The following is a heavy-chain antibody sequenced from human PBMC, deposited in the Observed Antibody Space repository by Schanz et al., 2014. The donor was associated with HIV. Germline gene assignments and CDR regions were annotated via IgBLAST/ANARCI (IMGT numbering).Heavy chain of an antibody. CDR1: GFTLKTYA. V-gene: IGHV3-23*01. CDR3: ARVANWDYYGMDV. D-gene: IGHD3-16*01. CDR2: ISGSAGST. J-gene: IGHJ6*02. Sequence: EVQLLESGGGLKQPGGSLRLSCVVSGFTLKTYAMTWVRQAPGKGLEWVSAISGSAGSTYYADSVKGRFTISRDNSKNTLYLQMNSLRGEDTAVYYCARVANWDYYGMDVWGRGTTVTVSS.